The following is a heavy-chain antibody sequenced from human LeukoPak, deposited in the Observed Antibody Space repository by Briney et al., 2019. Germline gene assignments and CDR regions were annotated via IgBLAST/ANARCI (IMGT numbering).Heavy chain of an antibody. D-gene: IGHD5-24*01. CDR3: ARGRDGLLAYYFDY. J-gene: IGHJ4*02. CDR1: GGSFSGYY. CDR2: INHSGST. Sequence: SETLSLTCAVYGGSFSGYYWSWIRQPPGKGLEWIGEINHSGSTNYNPSLKSRVTISVDTSKNQFSLKLSSVTAADTAVYYCARGRDGLLAYYFDYWGQGTLVTVSS. V-gene: IGHV4-34*01.